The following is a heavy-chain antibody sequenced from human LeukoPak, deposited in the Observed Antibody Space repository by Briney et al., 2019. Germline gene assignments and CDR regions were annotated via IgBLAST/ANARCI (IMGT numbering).Heavy chain of an antibody. D-gene: IGHD6-13*01. Sequence: ASVKVSCKASGGTFSSYAISWVRQAPGQGLEWMGGIIPIVGTANYAQKFQGRVTITTDESTSTAYMELSSLRSEDTAVYYCASGLGEGSSALTVLFDYWGQGTLVTVSS. V-gene: IGHV1-69*05. J-gene: IGHJ4*02. CDR3: ASGLGEGSSALTVLFDY. CDR1: GGTFSSYA. CDR2: IIPIVGTA.